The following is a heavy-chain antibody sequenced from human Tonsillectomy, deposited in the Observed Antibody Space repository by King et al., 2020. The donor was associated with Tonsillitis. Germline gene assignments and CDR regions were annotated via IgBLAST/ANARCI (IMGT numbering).Heavy chain of an antibody. J-gene: IGHJ4*02. Sequence: QLQESGPGLVKPSQTLSLTCTVSGGSISSGGYYWSWIRQHPGKGLEWIGYIYYSGSTYYNPSLKSRVTISVDTSKNQFSLKLSSVTAADTAVYYCARGKSLDYDYVWGSSYGGVLDYWGQGTLVTVSS. D-gene: IGHD3-16*01. CDR1: GGSISSGGYY. V-gene: IGHV4-31*03. CDR3: ARGKSLDYDYVWGSSYGGVLDY. CDR2: IYYSGST.